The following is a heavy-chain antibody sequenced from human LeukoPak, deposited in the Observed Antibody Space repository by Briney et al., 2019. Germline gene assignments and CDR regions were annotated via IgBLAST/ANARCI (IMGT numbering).Heavy chain of an antibody. D-gene: IGHD4-17*01. CDR2: ISYDGSNK. CDR1: GFTFSSYA. V-gene: IGHV3-30-3*01. CDR3: ARAPTTVTTEGYYYGMDV. Sequence: HPGGSLRLSCAASGFTFSSYAMHWVRQAPGKGLEWVAVISYDGSNKYYADSVKGRFTISRDNSKNTLYLQMNGLRAEDTAVYYCARAPTTVTTEGYYYGMDVWGQGTTVTVSS. J-gene: IGHJ6*02.